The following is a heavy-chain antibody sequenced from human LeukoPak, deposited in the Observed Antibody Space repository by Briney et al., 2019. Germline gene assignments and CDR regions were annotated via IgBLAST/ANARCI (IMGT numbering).Heavy chain of an antibody. J-gene: IGHJ4*02. CDR2: ISSSSSYI. CDR1: GFTFSSYS. D-gene: IGHD6-6*01. V-gene: IGHV3-21*01. Sequence: GGSLRLSCAASGFTFSSYSMNWVRQAPGKGLEWVSSISSSSSYIYYADSVKGRFTISRDNAKNSLYLQMNSLRAEDTAVYYCARADHSSLSFDYWGQGTLVTVSS. CDR3: ARADHSSLSFDY.